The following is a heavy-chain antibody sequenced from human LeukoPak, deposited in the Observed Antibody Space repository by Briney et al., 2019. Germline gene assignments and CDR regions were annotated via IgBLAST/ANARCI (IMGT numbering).Heavy chain of an antibody. D-gene: IGHD1-26*01. CDR3: AKPTIVGATGDY. J-gene: IGHJ4*02. CDR1: GFTFSSYA. CDR2: ISYDGSNK. V-gene: IGHV3-30-3*02. Sequence: GGSLRLSCAASGFTFSSYAMHWVRQAPGKGLEWVAVISYDGSNKYYADSVKGRFTISRDNSKNTLYLQMNSLRAEDTAVYYCAKPTIVGATGDYWGQGTLVTVSS.